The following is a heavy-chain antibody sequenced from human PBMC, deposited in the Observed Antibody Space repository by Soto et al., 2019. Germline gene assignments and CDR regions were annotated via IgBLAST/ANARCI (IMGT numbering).Heavy chain of an antibody. V-gene: IGHV3-9*01. D-gene: IGHD2-2*02. J-gene: IGHJ4*02. Sequence: DVQLVESGGGLVQPGRSLRLSCAASGFTFDDYAMHWVRQAPGKGLEWVSGISWNSGSIGYADSVKGRFTISRDNAKNSLYLQMNSLRAEDTALYYCAKDISPNKYLKYYFDYWGQGTLVTVSS. CDR2: ISWNSGSI. CDR3: AKDISPNKYLKYYFDY. CDR1: GFTFDDYA.